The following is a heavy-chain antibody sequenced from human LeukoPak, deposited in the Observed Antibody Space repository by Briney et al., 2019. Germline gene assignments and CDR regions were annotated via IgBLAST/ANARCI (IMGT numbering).Heavy chain of an antibody. D-gene: IGHD3-9*01. J-gene: IGHJ4*02. Sequence: PGGSLRLSCAASGFTFSSYAMSWVRQAPGKGLEWVSAISGSGGSTYYADSVKGRFTISRDNSKNTLYLRMNSLRAEDTAVYYCANLYFDWLLYTRVLDYWGRGTLVTVSS. CDR3: ANLYFDWLLYTRVLDY. CDR1: GFTFSSYA. CDR2: ISGSGGST. V-gene: IGHV3-23*01.